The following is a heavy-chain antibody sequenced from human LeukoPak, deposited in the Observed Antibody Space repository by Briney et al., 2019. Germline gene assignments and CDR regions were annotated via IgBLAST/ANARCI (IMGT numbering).Heavy chain of an antibody. J-gene: IGHJ6*03. CDR1: GFTFSSYE. CDR3: ARDPRIAAAVSPYYYYYYYMDV. Sequence: GGSLRLSCAASGFTFSSYEMNWVRQAPGKGLEWVSYISSSGSTIYYADSVKGRFTISRDNAKNSLYLQMNSLRAEDTAVYYCARDPRIAAAVSPYYYYYYYMDVWGKGTTVTVSS. CDR2: ISSSGSTI. D-gene: IGHD6-13*01. V-gene: IGHV3-48*03.